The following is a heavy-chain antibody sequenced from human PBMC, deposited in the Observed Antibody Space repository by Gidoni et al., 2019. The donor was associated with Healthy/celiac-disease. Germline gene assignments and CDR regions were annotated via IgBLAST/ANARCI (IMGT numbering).Heavy chain of an antibody. V-gene: IGHV1-46*01. Sequence: QVQLVQSGAEVKKPGASVKVSCKASGYTFTSYYLHWVRQAPGQGLEWMGIINPSGGSTSDEQKFQGRVTMTRDTSTSTVYMELSSLRSEDTAVYYCARRQGSLFDYWGQGTLVTVSS. D-gene: IGHD2-15*01. CDR1: GYTFTSYY. CDR3: ARRQGSLFDY. CDR2: INPSGGST. J-gene: IGHJ4*02.